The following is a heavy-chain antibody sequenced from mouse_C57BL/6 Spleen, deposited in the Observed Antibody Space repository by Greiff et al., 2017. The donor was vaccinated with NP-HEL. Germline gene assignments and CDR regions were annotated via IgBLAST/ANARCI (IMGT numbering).Heavy chain of an antibody. V-gene: IGHV5-17*01. CDR3: RTIYDGDRVLAY. CDR1: GFTFSDYG. D-gene: IGHD2-3*01. CDR2: ISSGSSTI. Sequence: EVHLVESGGGLVKPGGSLKLSCAASGFTFSDYGMHWVRQAPEKGLEWVAYISSGSSTIYYADTVKGRFTISRDNAKNAMFQQMTSLRSEDTALYCGRTIYDGDRVLAYWGQGTPVTVSA. J-gene: IGHJ3*01.